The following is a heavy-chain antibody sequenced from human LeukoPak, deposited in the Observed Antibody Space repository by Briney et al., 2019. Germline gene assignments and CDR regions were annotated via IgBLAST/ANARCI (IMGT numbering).Heavy chain of an antibody. CDR2: INWNGDST. CDR3: AGDELLNRNWFDP. Sequence: GGSLRLSCRGSGFKFDDYGVTWVRQAPGKGLEWVSDINWNGDSTGYAHSVRGRFTISRDNSKNPVYLQMNSLRVEDTAFYYCAGDELLNRNWFDPWGQGTLVTVSS. V-gene: IGHV3-20*04. D-gene: IGHD3-10*01. J-gene: IGHJ5*02. CDR1: GFKFDDYG.